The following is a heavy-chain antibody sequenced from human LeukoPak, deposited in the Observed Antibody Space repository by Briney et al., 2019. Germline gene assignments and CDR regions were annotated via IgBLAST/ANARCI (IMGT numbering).Heavy chain of an antibody. J-gene: IGHJ6*04. Sequence: VASVKVSCKASGGTFSSYAISWVRRAPGQGLEWMGGIIPIFGTANYAQKFQGRVTITADKSTSTAYMELSSLRSEDTAVYYCGYGSGTNYYYYGMDVWGKGTTVTVSS. V-gene: IGHV1-69*06. D-gene: IGHD3-10*01. CDR1: GGTFSSYA. CDR3: GYGSGTNYYYYGMDV. CDR2: IIPIFGTA.